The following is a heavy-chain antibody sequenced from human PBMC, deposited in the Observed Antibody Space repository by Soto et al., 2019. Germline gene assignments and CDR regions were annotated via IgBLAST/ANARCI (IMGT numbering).Heavy chain of an antibody. CDR2: ISSSSSYT. V-gene: IGHV3-21*01. CDR1: GFTFSSYD. CDR3: AGLAPGSIAARPVDY. D-gene: IGHD6-6*01. J-gene: IGHJ4*02. Sequence: PGGSLRLSCAASGFTFSSYDMHWVRQAPGKGLEWVSSISSSSSYTNYADSVKGRFTISRDNAKNSLYLQMNSLRAEDTAVYYCAGLAPGSIAARPVDYWGQGTLVTVSS.